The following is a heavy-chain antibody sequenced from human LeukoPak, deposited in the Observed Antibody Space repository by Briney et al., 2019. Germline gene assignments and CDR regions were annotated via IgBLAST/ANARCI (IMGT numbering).Heavy chain of an antibody. Sequence: GGSLRLSCAASGFTFSVSPMHWVRQASGKGLEWVGRIRSKVNSYATTYAASVKGRFTISRDDSKNTAYLQMNSLKTEDTAVYYCARDRNIVATIDAFDIWGQGTMVTVSS. D-gene: IGHD5-12*01. CDR3: ARDRNIVATIDAFDI. J-gene: IGHJ3*02. CDR1: GFTFSVSP. CDR2: IRSKVNSYAT. V-gene: IGHV3-73*01.